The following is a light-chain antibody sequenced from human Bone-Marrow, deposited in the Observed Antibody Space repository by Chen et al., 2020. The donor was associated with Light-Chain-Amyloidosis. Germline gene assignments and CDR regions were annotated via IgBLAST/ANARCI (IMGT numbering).Light chain of an antibody. CDR2: DVS. Sequence: QSALTQPRSVSGSPGQSVTIPRTGSSSDVGAYNDVSWYQQHPGKAPKLMLYDVSKRPSVVPDRFAGSKSGNTASLTISGLQAEDEADYYCCSYAGSYTSGVFGGVTQLTVL. V-gene: IGLV2-11*01. CDR1: SSDVGAYND. CDR3: CSYAGSYTSGV. J-gene: IGLJ2*01.